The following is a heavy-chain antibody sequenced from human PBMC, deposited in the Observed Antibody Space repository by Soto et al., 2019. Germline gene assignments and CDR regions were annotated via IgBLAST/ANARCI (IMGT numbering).Heavy chain of an antibody. CDR3: ASYVVRGVITET. D-gene: IGHD3-10*01. CDR1: GGTFSSYA. CDR2: IIPIFGTA. Sequence: SVKVSCKASGGTFSSYAISWVRQAPGQGLEWMGGIIPIFGTANYAQKFQGRVTITADKSTSTAYMELSSLRSEDTAVYYCASYVVRGVITETWGQGTLVTVSS. V-gene: IGHV1-69*06. J-gene: IGHJ5*02.